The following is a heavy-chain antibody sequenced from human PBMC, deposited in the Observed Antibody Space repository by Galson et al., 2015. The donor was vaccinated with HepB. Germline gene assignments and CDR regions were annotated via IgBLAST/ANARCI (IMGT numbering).Heavy chain of an antibody. J-gene: IGHJ4*02. D-gene: IGHD3-10*01. V-gene: IGHV3-7*01. CDR1: GFTFSSYW. CDR2: IKQDGSEK. Sequence: SLRLSCAASGFTFSSYWMSWVRQAPGKGLEWVANIKQDGSEKYYVDSVKGRFTISRDNAKNSLYLQMNSLRAEDTAVYYCARGPPLLWFREWMGFDYWGQGTLVTVSS. CDR3: ARGPPLLWFREWMGFDY.